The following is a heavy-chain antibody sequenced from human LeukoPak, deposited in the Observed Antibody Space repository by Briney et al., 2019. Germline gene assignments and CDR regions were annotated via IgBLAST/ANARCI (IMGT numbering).Heavy chain of an antibody. CDR3: AKDGGRAAAGTVDS. CDR1: GFTFSNYA. J-gene: IGHJ4*02. Sequence: PGRSLRLSCAASGFTFSNYAMHWVRQAPGKGLEWVAVVSSDGNSKYYADSMKGRFTISRDNSKNTLYLQINSLRADDTAVFYCAKDGGRAAAGTVDSWGQGALVTVSS. D-gene: IGHD6-13*01. V-gene: IGHV3-30*18. CDR2: VSSDGNSK.